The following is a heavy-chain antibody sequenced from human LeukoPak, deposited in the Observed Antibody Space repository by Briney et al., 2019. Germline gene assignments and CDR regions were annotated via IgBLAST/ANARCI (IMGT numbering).Heavy chain of an antibody. V-gene: IGHV3-72*01. J-gene: IGHJ1*01. CDR3: AYSSGYYYEWYFQH. D-gene: IGHD3-22*01. CDR1: GFTFSDHY. CDR2: TRNKAYSYTT. Sequence: QPGGSLRLSCAAPGFTFSDHYMDWVRQAPGKGLEWVGRTRNKAYSYTTEYAASVKGRFTISRDDSKNSLYLQMNSLKTEDTAVYYCAYSSGYYYEWYFQHWGQGTLVTVSS.